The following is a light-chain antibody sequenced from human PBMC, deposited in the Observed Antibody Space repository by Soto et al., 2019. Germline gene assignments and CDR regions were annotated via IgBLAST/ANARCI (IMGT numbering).Light chain of an antibody. Sequence: DIQMTQSPSSLSASVGDRVTITCRAIQSISSYLNWYQQKPGKAPKLLIYAASSLQSGVPSRFSGSGSGTDFTLTISSLQPEDFATYYCQQSYSTLTWTFGQGTKVEIK. CDR1: QSISSY. J-gene: IGKJ1*01. CDR3: QQSYSTLTWT. V-gene: IGKV1-39*01. CDR2: AAS.